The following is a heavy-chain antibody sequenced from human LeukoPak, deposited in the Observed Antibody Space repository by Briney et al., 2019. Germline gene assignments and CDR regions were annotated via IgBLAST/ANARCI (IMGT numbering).Heavy chain of an antibody. Sequence: GASVKVSCKASGYTFTSYDINWVRQATGQGPEWMGGIIPIYGLTNYAQKFQGRVTITADKSTSTAYMELSSLRSDDTAVYYCARGSSLYCSGGSCTGDAFDIWGQGTMVTVSS. CDR1: GYTFTSYD. CDR2: IIPIYGLT. V-gene: IGHV1-69*10. D-gene: IGHD2-15*01. J-gene: IGHJ3*02. CDR3: ARGSSLYCSGGSCTGDAFDI.